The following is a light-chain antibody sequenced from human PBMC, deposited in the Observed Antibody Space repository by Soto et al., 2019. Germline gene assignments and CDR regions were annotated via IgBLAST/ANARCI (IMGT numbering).Light chain of an antibody. V-gene: IGKV1-12*01. CDR2: DAS. CDR1: LTISSW. J-gene: IGKJ5*01. CDR3: QQAKSFPIT. Sequence: DIQVTHSPASGSACVGDRVIVAFRATLTISSWVAWYQQIPGKAPKLLIYDASILQTGVPSRFSGSGSGTDFTLTINSLQPEDFATYYCQQAKSFPITFGQGTRLEIK.